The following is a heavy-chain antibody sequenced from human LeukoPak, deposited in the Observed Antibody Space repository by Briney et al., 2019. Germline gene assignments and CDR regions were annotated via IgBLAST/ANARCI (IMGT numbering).Heavy chain of an antibody. J-gene: IGHJ4*02. V-gene: IGHV4-31*03. CDR3: ARVGGAYYDILTGYSSLDY. Sequence: SETLSLTCTVSGGSISSGGYCWSWIRQHPGKGLEWIGYIYYSGSTYYNPSLKSRVTISVDTSKNQFSLKLSSVTAADTAVYYCARVGGAYYDILTGYSSLDYWGQGTLVTVSS. CDR2: IYYSGST. D-gene: IGHD3-9*01. CDR1: GGSISSGGYC.